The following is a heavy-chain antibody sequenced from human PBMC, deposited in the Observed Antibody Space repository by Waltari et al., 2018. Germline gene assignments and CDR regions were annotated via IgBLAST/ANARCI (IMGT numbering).Heavy chain of an antibody. D-gene: IGHD5-12*01. CDR1: GGSITSNRHY. V-gene: IGHV4-39*02. CDR3: ATYIGASIGTAACDV. CDR2: VSYNWAT. Sequence: QLQLQESGPGLGKPSETLSLTCNVSGGSITSNRHYWAWIRQPPGQGLEWIATVSYNWATYSRPSLKSRVTVTRDTSKSHLSLKLGSVIAADTAVYYCATYIGASIGTAACDVWGQGTMVTVSS. J-gene: IGHJ3*01.